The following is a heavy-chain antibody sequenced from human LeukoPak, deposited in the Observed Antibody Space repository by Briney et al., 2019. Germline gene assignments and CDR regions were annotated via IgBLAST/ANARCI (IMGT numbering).Heavy chain of an antibody. CDR1: GYTLTELS. CDR2: FDPEDGET. V-gene: IGHV1-24*01. Sequence: ASVKVSCKVSGYTLTELSMHWVRQAPGKGLEWMGGFDPEDGETIYAQKFQGRVTMTEDTSTDTAYMELSSLRSEDTAVYYCARDTLWSGYYEYYFDYWGQGTLVTVSS. D-gene: IGHD3-3*01. J-gene: IGHJ4*02. CDR3: ARDTLWSGYYEYYFDY.